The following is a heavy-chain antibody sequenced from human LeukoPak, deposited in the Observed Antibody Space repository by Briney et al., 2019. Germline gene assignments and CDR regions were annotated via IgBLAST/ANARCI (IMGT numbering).Heavy chain of an antibody. D-gene: IGHD4-11*01. CDR1: GFTFSSYA. J-gene: IGHJ4*02. Sequence: GGSLRLSCAASGFTFSSYATHWVRQAPGKGLEWVAVISYDGSNKYYADSVKGRFTISRDNSKNTLYLQMNSLRAEDTAVYYCARALEGETVTSGEDYWGQGTLVTVSS. CDR2: ISYDGSNK. CDR3: ARALEGETVTSGEDY. V-gene: IGHV3-30-3*01.